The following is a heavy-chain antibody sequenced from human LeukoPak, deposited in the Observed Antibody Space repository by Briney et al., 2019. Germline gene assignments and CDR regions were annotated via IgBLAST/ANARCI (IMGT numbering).Heavy chain of an antibody. D-gene: IGHD3-10*01. CDR2: INHGGST. CDR3: ARDSYGSGWDWFDP. Sequence: SETLSLTCAVYGGSFSGYHWSWIRQPPGKGLEWIGEINHGGSTSYNPSLKTRVIISVDTSKNQFSLKLSSVTAADTAVYYCARDSYGSGWDWFDPWGQGTLVTVSS. V-gene: IGHV4-34*01. J-gene: IGHJ5*02. CDR1: GGSFSGYH.